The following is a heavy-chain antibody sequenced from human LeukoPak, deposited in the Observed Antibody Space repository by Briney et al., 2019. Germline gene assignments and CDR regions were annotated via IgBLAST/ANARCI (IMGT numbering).Heavy chain of an antibody. Sequence: GASVKVSCKASGFTFTSSAVQWVRQARGQRPEWIGWIVVGSGNTNNAQKFQERVTITRDMSTSTAYMELSSLRSEDTAVYYCAADPYDYGDYVLGYWGQGTLVTVSS. D-gene: IGHD4-17*01. V-gene: IGHV1-58*01. CDR2: IVVGSGNT. CDR1: GFTFTSSA. CDR3: AADPYDYGDYVLGY. J-gene: IGHJ4*02.